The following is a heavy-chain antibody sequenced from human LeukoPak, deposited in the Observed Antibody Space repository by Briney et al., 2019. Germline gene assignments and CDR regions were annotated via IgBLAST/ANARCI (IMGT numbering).Heavy chain of an antibody. J-gene: IGHJ3*02. Sequence: ASVKASCKASGYTFTSYYMHWVRQAPGQGLEWMGIINPSGGSTSYAQKFQGRVTITADESTSTAYMELSSLRSEDTAVYYCARYSSSWYGDAFDIWGQGTMVTVSS. CDR3: ARYSSSWYGDAFDI. CDR1: GYTFTSYY. V-gene: IGHV1-46*01. D-gene: IGHD6-13*01. CDR2: INPSGGST.